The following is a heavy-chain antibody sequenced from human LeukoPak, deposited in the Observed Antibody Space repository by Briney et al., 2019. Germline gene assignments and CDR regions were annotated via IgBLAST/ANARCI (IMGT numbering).Heavy chain of an antibody. V-gene: IGHV3-64*01. CDR2: ISSNGGST. Sequence: GGSLRLSRAASGFTFSTYAMHWVRQAPGKGLEYVSVISSNGGSTYYANSIKGRFTISRDNSKNTLYLQMGSLRAEDMAVYYCARGRYCSNGVCQYFDYWGQGTLVTVSS. CDR3: ARGRYCSNGVCQYFDY. CDR1: GFTFSTYA. J-gene: IGHJ4*02. D-gene: IGHD2-8*01.